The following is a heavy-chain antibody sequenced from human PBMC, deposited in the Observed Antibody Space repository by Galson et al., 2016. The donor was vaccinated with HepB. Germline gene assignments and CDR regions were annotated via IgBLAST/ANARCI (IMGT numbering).Heavy chain of an antibody. V-gene: IGHV3-30-3*01. CDR2: ISPDGSNT. CDR3: ALEGGYDDYHYYGMDV. D-gene: IGHD5-12*01. J-gene: IGHJ6*04. CDR1: GFNLSPYV. Sequence: SLRLSCAASGFNLSPYVMYWVRQAPGKGLEWLATISPDGSNTYYAASVEGRTPISRDKSKNTLYVQISSLRLEDTAVYYCALEGGYDDYHYYGMDVWGRGTTVAVAP.